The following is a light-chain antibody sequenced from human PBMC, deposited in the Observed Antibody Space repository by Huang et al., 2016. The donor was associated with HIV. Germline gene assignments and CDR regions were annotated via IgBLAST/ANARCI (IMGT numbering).Light chain of an antibody. Sequence: EIVLTQSPGTLSLSPGERATLSCRASQSVSSSYLAWYQQKPGQAPRLLIYGASSRATGIPDRFSGSGSGTDLTLIINRLEPEDFAVYYCQQYGGSSMYTFGQGTKLEIK. CDR1: QSVSSSY. J-gene: IGKJ2*01. CDR2: GAS. CDR3: QQYGGSSMYT. V-gene: IGKV3-20*01.